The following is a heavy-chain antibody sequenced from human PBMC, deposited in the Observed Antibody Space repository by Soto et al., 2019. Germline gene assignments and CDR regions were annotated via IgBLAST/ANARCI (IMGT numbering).Heavy chain of an antibody. CDR2: IYYSGST. V-gene: IGHV4-30-4*01. J-gene: IGHJ6*02. CDR1: GGSISSGDYY. Sequence: QVQLQESGPGLVKPSQTLSLTCTVSGGSISSGDYYWSWIRQPPGKGLEWIGYIYYSGSTYYNPYLKIRVPISVDTSKNQLSLKLGSVTAADTAVYYCARDMRRLQLLDYYYGMDVWGQGNTVTVSS. D-gene: IGHD5-12*01. CDR3: ARDMRRLQLLDYYYGMDV.